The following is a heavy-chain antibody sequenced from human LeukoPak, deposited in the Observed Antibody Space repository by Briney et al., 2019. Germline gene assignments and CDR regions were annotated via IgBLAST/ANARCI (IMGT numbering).Heavy chain of an antibody. CDR3: ARGDTTIYYFDY. V-gene: IGHV4-34*01. D-gene: IGHD5-18*01. CDR1: GGSFSGYY. J-gene: IGHJ4*02. Sequence: PSETLSLTCAVYGGSFSGYYWSWIRQPPGKGLEWGGEINHSGSTNYNPSLKSRVTISVDTSKNQFSLKLSSVTAADTAVYYCARGDTTIYYFDYWGQGTLVAVSS. CDR2: INHSGST.